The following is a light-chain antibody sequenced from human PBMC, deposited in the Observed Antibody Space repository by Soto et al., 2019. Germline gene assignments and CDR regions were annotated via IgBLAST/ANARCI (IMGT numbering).Light chain of an antibody. CDR3: QQYNDNWT. CDR1: QSISSW. CDR2: KAS. Sequence: DIQMTQSPSTLSASVGDRVTITCRASQSISSWLAWYQQKPGTPPKLLIYKASTLQSGVPSRFSGSGSGTEFTLTISSLHPDDSATYYCQQYNDNWTFGQGTKVEIK. V-gene: IGKV1-5*03. J-gene: IGKJ1*01.